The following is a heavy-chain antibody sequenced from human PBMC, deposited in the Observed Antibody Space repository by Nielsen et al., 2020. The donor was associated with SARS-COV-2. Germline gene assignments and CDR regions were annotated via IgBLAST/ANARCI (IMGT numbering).Heavy chain of an antibody. V-gene: IGHV3-7*01. Sequence: GESLKISCAASGFTFSSYWMSWVRQAPGKGLEWVANIKQDGSEKYYADSVKGRFTISRDNAKNSLYLQMNSLRAEDTAVYYCAKDRPVTTDYWGQGTLVTVSS. D-gene: IGHD4-17*01. CDR3: AKDRPVTTDY. CDR2: IKQDGSEK. CDR1: GFTFSSYW. J-gene: IGHJ4*02.